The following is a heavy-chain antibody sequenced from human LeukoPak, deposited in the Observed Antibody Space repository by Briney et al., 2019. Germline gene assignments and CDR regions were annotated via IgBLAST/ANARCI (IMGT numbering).Heavy chain of an antibody. CDR1: GGSISSYY. D-gene: IGHD3-22*01. CDR3: ARHSYYYDSSGYYPSFDY. V-gene: IGHV4-59*08. J-gene: IGHJ4*02. CDR2: IYYSGST. Sequence: SETLSLTCTVSGGSISSYYWSWIRQPPGKGLEWIGYIYYSGSTNYNPSLKSRVTISVDTSKNQFSLKLSSVTAADTAVYYCARHSYYYDSSGYYPSFDYWGQGTLVTASS.